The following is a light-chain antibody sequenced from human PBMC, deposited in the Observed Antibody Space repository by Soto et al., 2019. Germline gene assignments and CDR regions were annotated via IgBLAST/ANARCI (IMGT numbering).Light chain of an antibody. CDR1: SSNIRAVYD. CDR2: GNI. Sequence: QSVLTQPPSVSGAPGQRVTIACTGSSSNIRAVYDVHWYQQLPGTAPRLLIFGNINRPSGVPDRFSGSKSVTSASLAITGLQAEDEADYYCQSYDSSLSGYVFGTGTKVTVL. V-gene: IGLV1-40*01. CDR3: QSYDSSLSGYV. J-gene: IGLJ1*01.